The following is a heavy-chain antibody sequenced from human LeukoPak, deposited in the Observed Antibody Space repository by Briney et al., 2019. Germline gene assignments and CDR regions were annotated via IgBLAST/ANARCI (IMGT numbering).Heavy chain of an antibody. D-gene: IGHD3-9*01. V-gene: IGHV3-53*05. CDR3: AKAANYDILTGYYLDY. J-gene: IGHJ4*02. CDR2: IYSGGNT. Sequence: GGSLRLSCTVSGFPVSINSMSWVRQAPGKGLEWVSFIYSGGNTHYADSVKGRFTISRDNSKNTLYLQMNSLRAEDTAVYYCAKAANYDILTGYYLDYWGQGTLVTVSS. CDR1: GFPVSINS.